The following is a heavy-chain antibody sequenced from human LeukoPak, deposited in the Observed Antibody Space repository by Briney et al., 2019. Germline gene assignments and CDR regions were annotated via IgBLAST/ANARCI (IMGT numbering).Heavy chain of an antibody. V-gene: IGHV3-74*01. Sequence: GGSLRLSCAASGFTFSSYWMHWVRHAPGKGLVWVSRINSDGSSTSYADSVKGRFTISRDNAKNTLYLQMNSLRAEDTAVYYCARDPYYYDSSGYHNYDAFDIWGQGTMVTVSS. CDR3: ARDPYYYDSSGYHNYDAFDI. J-gene: IGHJ3*02. CDR1: GFTFSSYW. D-gene: IGHD3-22*01. CDR2: INSDGSST.